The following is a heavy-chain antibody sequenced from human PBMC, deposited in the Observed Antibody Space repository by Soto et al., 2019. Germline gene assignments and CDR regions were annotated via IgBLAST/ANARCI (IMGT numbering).Heavy chain of an antibody. CDR2: IYYSGST. Sequence: SETLCLTCTVSGGSISSSSYYWGWIRQPPGKGLEWIGGIYYSGSTYYNPSLKSRVTISVDTSKNQFSLKLSSVTAADTAVYYCARHMRIFGAVTGSAPWAKGTPVP. V-gene: IGHV4-39*01. D-gene: IGHD3-3*01. CDR1: GGSISSSSYY. J-gene: IGHJ5*02. CDR3: ARHMRIFGAVTGSAP.